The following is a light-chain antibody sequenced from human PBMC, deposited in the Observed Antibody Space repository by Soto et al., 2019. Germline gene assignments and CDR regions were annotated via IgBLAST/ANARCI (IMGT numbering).Light chain of an antibody. CDR3: CSYAGYSTFVV. J-gene: IGLJ2*01. CDR1: SSDVGSYNL. Sequence: QSALTQPASVSGSPGQSITISCTGTSSDVGSYNLVSWYQHHPGKAPRLLIYEGSKRPSGVSNRFSGSKSGNTASLTISGLQAEDEADYYCCSYAGYSTFVVFGGGTKLTVL. CDR2: EGS. V-gene: IGLV2-23*03.